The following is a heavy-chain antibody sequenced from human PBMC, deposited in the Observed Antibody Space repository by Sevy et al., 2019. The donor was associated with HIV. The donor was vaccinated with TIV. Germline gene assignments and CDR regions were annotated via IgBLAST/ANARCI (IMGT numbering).Heavy chain of an antibody. V-gene: IGHV4-39*01. Sequence: SETLSLTCTVSGGSISSSSYYWGWIRQPPGKGLEWIGSIYYSGSTYYNPSLKSRVTISVDTSKNQFSLKLSSVTAADTAVYYCARHVKYSGYAFFDYLGQGTLVTVSS. CDR1: GGSISSSSYY. D-gene: IGHD5-12*01. J-gene: IGHJ4*02. CDR3: ARHVKYSGYAFFDY. CDR2: IYYSGST.